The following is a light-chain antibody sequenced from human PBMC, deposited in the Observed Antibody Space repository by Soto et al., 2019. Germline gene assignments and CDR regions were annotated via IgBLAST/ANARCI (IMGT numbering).Light chain of an antibody. CDR1: NSDIGGYNY. J-gene: IGLJ1*01. CDR2: EVT. V-gene: IGLV2-14*03. CDR3: TSWTTNNIPYV. Sequence: QSALTQPASVSGSPGQSITISCTGTNSDIGGYNYVSWYQQHPGKAPKLLIYEVTNRPSGVSDRFSGSKSGSTASLTISGLQAYDEADYYCTSWTTNNIPYVFGTGTKLTVL.